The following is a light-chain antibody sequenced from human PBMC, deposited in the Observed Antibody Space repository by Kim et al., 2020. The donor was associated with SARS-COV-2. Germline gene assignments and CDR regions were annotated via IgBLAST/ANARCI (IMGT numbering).Light chain of an antibody. CDR3: NSRDSSGNHR. CDR1: SLRSYY. V-gene: IGLV3-19*01. J-gene: IGLJ2*01. Sequence: VALGQTVRITCQGDSLRSYYASWYQQKPGQAPVLVVYGKNNRPSGIPDRFSGSSSGNTASLTITGAQAEDEADYYCNSRDSSGNHRFGGGTQLTVL. CDR2: GKN.